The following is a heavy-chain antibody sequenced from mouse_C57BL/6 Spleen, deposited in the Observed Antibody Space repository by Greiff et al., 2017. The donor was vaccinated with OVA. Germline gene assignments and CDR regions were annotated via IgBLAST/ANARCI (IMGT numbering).Heavy chain of an antibody. D-gene: IGHD4-1*01. J-gene: IGHJ1*03. CDR2: ISSGSSTI. Sequence: EVKLVESGGGLVKPGGSLKLSCAASGFTFSDYGMHWVRQAPERGLEWVAYISSGSSTIYYADTVKGRFTISQANAKNTLFRQMTSLRAEDTAIYYCERRTLGGGYFDVWGTGTTVTVSS. V-gene: IGHV5-17*01. CDR1: GFTFSDYG. CDR3: ERRTLGGGYFDV.